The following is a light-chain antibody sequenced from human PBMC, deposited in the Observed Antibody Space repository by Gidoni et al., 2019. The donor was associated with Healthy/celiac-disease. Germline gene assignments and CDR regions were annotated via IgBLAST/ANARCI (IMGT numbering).Light chain of an antibody. CDR2: SNN. CDR3: AAWDDSLNGRV. J-gene: IGLJ3*02. CDR1: SSNIGINT. V-gene: IGLV1-44*01. Sequence: QSVLTQPPSASGTPGPRFTISCSGSSSNIGINTVNWYQQLPGTPPKLLIYSNNQRPSGVPDRFSGSKSGTSASLAISGLQSEDEADYYCAAWDDSLNGRVFGGGTKLTVL.